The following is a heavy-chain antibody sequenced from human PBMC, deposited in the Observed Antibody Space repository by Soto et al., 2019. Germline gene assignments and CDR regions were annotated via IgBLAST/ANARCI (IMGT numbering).Heavy chain of an antibody. Sequence: ASVKVSCKASGYTFTSYAMHWVRQAPGQRLEWMGWINAGNGNTKYSQKFQGRVTITRDTSASTAYMELSSLRSEDTAVYYCARDRAYCGGDCYIAPDAFDIWGQGTMVTVSS. J-gene: IGHJ3*02. CDR3: ARDRAYCGGDCYIAPDAFDI. CDR2: INAGNGNT. CDR1: GYTFTSYA. D-gene: IGHD2-21*01. V-gene: IGHV1-3*01.